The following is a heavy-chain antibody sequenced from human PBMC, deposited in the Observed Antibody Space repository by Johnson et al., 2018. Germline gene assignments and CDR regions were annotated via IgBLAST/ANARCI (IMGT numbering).Heavy chain of an antibody. CDR3: AKGAQLLYGNYYYYGLDV. D-gene: IGHD2-2*02. V-gene: IGHV3-30*18. J-gene: IGHJ6*02. CDR2: ISYDGSNK. Sequence: QVQLVQSGGGVVQPGRSLRLSCEASGLTFTNYDMHWVRQAPGRGLEWVALISYDGSNKYSADSVKGRFTISRENSLNTLYLQMNRLKPEDTAVYYCAKGAQLLYGNYYYYGLDVWGQGTTVTVSS. CDR1: GLTFTNYD.